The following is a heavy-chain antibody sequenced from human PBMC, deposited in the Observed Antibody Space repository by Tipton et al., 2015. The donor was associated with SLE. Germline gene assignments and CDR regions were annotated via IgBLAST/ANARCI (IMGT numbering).Heavy chain of an antibody. CDR1: GGSISSGGYY. CDR3: ARLRYFDWLLDY. J-gene: IGHJ4*02. D-gene: IGHD3-9*01. V-gene: IGHV4-61*08. CDR2: IYYSGST. Sequence: TLSLTCTVSGGSISSGGYYWSWIRQHPGKGLEWIGYIYYSGSTNYNPSLKSRVTISVDTSKNQFSLKLSSVTAADTAVYYCARLRYFDWLLDYWGQGTLVTVSS.